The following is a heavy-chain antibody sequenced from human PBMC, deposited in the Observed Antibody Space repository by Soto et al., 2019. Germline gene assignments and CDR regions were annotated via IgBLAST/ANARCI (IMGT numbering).Heavy chain of an antibody. D-gene: IGHD2-2*01. CDR2: IKQDGSEK. CDR3: ARDSVVVPARWYYYYGMDV. J-gene: IGHJ6*02. Sequence: GGSLRLSCAASGFTFSSYWMSWVRQAPGKGLEWVANIKQDGSEKYYVDSVKGRFTISRDNAKNSLSLQMNSLRAEDTAVYYCARDSVVVPARWYYYYGMDVWGQGTTVTVSS. CDR1: GFTFSSYW. V-gene: IGHV3-7*03.